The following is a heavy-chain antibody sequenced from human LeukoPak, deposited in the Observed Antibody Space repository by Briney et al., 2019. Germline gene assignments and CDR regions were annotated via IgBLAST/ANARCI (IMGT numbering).Heavy chain of an antibody. CDR1: GGSISSYY. J-gene: IGHJ6*03. D-gene: IGHD2-2*01. Sequence: SETLSLTCTVSGGSISSYYWSWIRRPPGKGLEWIGYMYYSGITNYNPSLKSRVTRSVDTSKNQISLNLRSVSAADTAVYYCAIAKVPAAPEYYYYMDVWGKGTTVTVSS. CDR3: AIAKVPAAPEYYYYMDV. V-gene: IGHV4-59*01. CDR2: MYYSGIT.